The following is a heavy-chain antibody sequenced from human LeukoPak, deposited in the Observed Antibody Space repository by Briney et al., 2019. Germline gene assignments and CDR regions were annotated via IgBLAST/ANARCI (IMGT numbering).Heavy chain of an antibody. CDR3: ARDIIAVAGNGEDY. V-gene: IGHV1-69*04. CDR1: GYTFTGYY. CDR2: IIPILGIA. J-gene: IGHJ4*02. Sequence: SVKVSCKASGYTFTGYYMHWVRQAPGQGLEWMGRIIPILGIANYAQKFQGRVTITADKSTSTAYMELSSLRSEDTAVYYCARDIIAVAGNGEDYWGQGTLVTVSS. D-gene: IGHD6-19*01.